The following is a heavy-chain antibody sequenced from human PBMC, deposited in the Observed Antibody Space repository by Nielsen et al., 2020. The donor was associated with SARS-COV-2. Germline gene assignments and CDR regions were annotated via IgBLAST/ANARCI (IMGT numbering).Heavy chain of an antibody. CDR1: GFTFSSYA. J-gene: IGHJ4*02. Sequence: GGPLRLSCAASGFTFSSYAMHWVRQAPGKGLEWVAVISYEGRNKYYADSVKGRFTISRDNAKNSLYLQMNSLRAEDTAVYYCARDENDFWSGYYTRFPPRTYWGQGTLVTVSS. V-gene: IGHV3-30*04. CDR2: ISYEGRNK. CDR3: ARDENDFWSGYYTRFPPRTY. D-gene: IGHD3-3*01.